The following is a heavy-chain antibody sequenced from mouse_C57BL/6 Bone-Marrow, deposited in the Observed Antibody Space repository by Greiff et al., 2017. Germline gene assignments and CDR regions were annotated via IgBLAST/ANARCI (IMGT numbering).Heavy chain of an antibody. Sequence: QVQLKQPGAELVKPGASVKMSCKASGYTFTSYWITWVKQRPGQGLEWIGDIYPGRGSTNYNEKFKSKATLTVDTSSSTAYMQLSSLTSEDSAVYYCARNGSSLDYWGQGTTLTVSS. V-gene: IGHV1-55*01. J-gene: IGHJ2*01. CDR3: ARNGSSLDY. CDR1: GYTFTSYW. D-gene: IGHD1-1*01. CDR2: IYPGRGST.